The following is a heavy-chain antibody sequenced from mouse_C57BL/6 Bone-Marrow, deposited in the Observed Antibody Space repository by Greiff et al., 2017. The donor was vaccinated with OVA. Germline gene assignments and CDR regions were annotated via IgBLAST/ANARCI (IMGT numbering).Heavy chain of an antibody. Sequence: EVNVVESEGGLVQPGSSMKLSCTASGFTFSDYYMAWVRQVPEKGLEWVANINYDGSSTYYLDSLKSRFIISRDNAKNILYLQMSSLKSEDTATYYCAREATVVDYFDYWGQGTTLTVSS. CDR3: AREATVVDYFDY. CDR2: INYDGSST. D-gene: IGHD1-1*01. CDR1: GFTFSDYY. J-gene: IGHJ2*01. V-gene: IGHV5-16*01.